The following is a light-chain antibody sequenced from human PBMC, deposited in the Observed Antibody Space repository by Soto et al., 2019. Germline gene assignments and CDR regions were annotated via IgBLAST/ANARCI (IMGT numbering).Light chain of an antibody. V-gene: IGLV2-23*01. J-gene: IGLJ3*02. CDR3: CSYGGSSTGWV. CDR1: SSDVGSYNF. Sequence: QSALTQPASVSGSPGQSITISCTGTSSDVGSYNFVSWYQQHPGKAPKFMIYEGTKRPLGVSNRFSGSKSGNTASLTISGLQAEDEADYYCCSYGGSSTGWVFGGGTKLTVL. CDR2: EGT.